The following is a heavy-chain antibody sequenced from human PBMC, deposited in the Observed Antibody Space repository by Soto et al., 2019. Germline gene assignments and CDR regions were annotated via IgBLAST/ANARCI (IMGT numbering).Heavy chain of an antibody. CDR3: ARVTEAVAGSYNWFDT. V-gene: IGHV4-34*01. Sequence: SETLSLTCAVYGGPFSGYYWSWIRQPPGKGLEWIGEINHSGSTNYNPSLKSRVTISVDTSKNQFSLKLSSVTAADTAVYYCARVTEAVAGSYNWFDTWGQGTLVTVSS. J-gene: IGHJ5*02. D-gene: IGHD6-19*01. CDR2: INHSGST. CDR1: GGPFSGYY.